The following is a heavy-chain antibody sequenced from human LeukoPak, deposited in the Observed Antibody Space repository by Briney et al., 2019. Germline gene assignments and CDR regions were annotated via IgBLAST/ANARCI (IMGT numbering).Heavy chain of an antibody. Sequence: SETLSLTCTVSGGSMRSYYWSWIRQPPGKGLEWIGFIYYSGSTNYNPSLKSRVTISVDTSKNQFSLNLSSVTAADTAVYYCARVDGSCSGGSCPSGNWFDPWGQGTLITVSS. CDR2: IYYSGST. CDR3: ARVDGSCSGGSCPSGNWFDP. V-gene: IGHV4-59*08. CDR1: GGSMRSYY. D-gene: IGHD2-15*01. J-gene: IGHJ5*02.